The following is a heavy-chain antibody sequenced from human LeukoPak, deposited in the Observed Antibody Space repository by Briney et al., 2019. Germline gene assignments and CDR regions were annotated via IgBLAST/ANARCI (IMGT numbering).Heavy chain of an antibody. J-gene: IGHJ6*03. V-gene: IGHV1-2*02. CDR3: ARDGSSSWYVVNYYYYMDV. CDR1: GYTFTGYH. CDR2: IHPNSGAT. D-gene: IGHD6-13*01. Sequence: ASVKVSCKTSGYTFTGYHMHWVRQAPGQGLEWMGWIHPNSGATNYAQKFQGRVTMTRDTPISTASMELSRLRSDDTAVYYCARDGSSSWYVVNYYYYMDVWGKGTTVTVSS.